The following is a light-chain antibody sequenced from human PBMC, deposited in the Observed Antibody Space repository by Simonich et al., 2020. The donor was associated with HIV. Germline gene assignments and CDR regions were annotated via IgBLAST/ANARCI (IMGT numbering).Light chain of an antibody. CDR2: GAS. CDR1: QSVSRN. Sequence: EIVMTQSPATLSVSPGERATLSCRASQSVSRNLAWYQQKPGQAPRLLIYGASTRATGIPARFSGSGSGTEFTLTISSLLSEDSAVYYCQQYNKWPPWTFGQGTKVEIK. V-gene: IGKV3-15*01. J-gene: IGKJ1*01. CDR3: QQYNKWPPWT.